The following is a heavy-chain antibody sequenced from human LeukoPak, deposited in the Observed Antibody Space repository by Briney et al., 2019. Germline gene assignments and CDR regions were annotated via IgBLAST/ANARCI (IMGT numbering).Heavy chain of an antibody. V-gene: IGHV3-30*18. CDR2: ISYDGRNK. CDR3: AKGYSGYDYAFDI. J-gene: IGHJ3*02. CDR1: GFIFSNFG. Sequence: PGGSLRLSCVGSGFIFSNFGIHWVRQAPGKELEWVALISYDGRNKEFAESVKGRFTISRDNFKSTVYLQMNTLRPEDTAVYYCAKGYSGYDYAFDIWGQGTTVTVSS. D-gene: IGHD5-12*01.